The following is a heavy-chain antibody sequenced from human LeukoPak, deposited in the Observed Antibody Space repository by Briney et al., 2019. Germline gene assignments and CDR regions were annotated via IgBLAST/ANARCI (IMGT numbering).Heavy chain of an antibody. Sequence: ASVKVSCKASGYTFASYDINWVRQATGQGLEWMGWVNPNSGNTGYAQKFQGRVTMTRNTAINTAYMELTSLRFEDTAVYYCAKSKDLIQFDPWGQGTLVTVSS. D-gene: IGHD5-18*01. CDR1: GYTFASYD. J-gene: IGHJ5*02. CDR2: VNPNSGNT. CDR3: AKSKDLIQFDP. V-gene: IGHV1-8*01.